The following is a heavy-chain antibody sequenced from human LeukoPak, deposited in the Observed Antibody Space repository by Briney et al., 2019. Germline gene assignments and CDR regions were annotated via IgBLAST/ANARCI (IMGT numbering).Heavy chain of an antibody. CDR3: ARDRSSGGSWDY. Sequence: GGSLRLSCAASGFTFSSYEMNWVRQAPGKGLEWVSYISSSGSTIYYADSVKGRFTISRDNAKNSLYLQMNSLRAEDTAVYYCARDRSSGGSWDYWGQGTLVTVSS. D-gene: IGHD2-15*01. V-gene: IGHV3-48*03. CDR1: GFTFSSYE. J-gene: IGHJ4*02. CDR2: ISSSGSTI.